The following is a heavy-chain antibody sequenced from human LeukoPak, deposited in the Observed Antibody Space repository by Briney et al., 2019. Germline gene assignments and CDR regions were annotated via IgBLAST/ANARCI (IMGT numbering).Heavy chain of an antibody. D-gene: IGHD3-16*01. Sequence: SETLSLTCTVSGGSISSYYWSWIRQPPGKGLEWIGYIYYSGSTNYNPSLKSRVTISVDTSKNQFSLKLSSVTAADTAVYYCARAAVFWGLAGYFDYWGQGTLVTVSS. CDR2: IYYSGST. CDR1: GGSISSYY. V-gene: IGHV4-59*01. CDR3: ARAAVFWGLAGYFDY. J-gene: IGHJ4*02.